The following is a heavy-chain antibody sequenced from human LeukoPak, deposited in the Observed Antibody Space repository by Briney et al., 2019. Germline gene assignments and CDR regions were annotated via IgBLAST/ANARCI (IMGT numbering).Heavy chain of an antibody. J-gene: IGHJ6*03. Sequence: SETLSLTCTVSGGSISSGSYYWSWIRQPAGKGLEWIGRIYTSGSTNYNPSLKSQVTISVDTSKNQFSLKLSSVTAADTAVYYCALGGYYMDVWGKGTTVTVSS. V-gene: IGHV4-61*02. CDR1: GGSISSGSYY. CDR2: IYTSGST. CDR3: ALGGYYMDV.